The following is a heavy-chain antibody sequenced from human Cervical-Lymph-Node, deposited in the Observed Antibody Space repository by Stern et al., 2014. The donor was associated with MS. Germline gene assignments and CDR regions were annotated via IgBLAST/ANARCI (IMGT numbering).Heavy chain of an antibody. Sequence: VQLVQSGAEVKKPGASVKVSCKASGYTFTSYGLSWVRQAPGQGLEWMGLIGAYNDDKNYAQKLTGRVTMTTDTSTITAYMELRSQRSDDTAVYYCARDLLGSENAFDIWGQGTMDTVSS. D-gene: IGHD2-15*01. V-gene: IGHV1-18*01. CDR3: ARDLLGSENAFDI. CDR2: IGAYNDDK. CDR1: GYTFTSYG. J-gene: IGHJ3*02.